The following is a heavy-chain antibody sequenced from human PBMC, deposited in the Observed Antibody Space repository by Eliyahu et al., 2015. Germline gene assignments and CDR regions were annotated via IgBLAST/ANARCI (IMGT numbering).Heavy chain of an antibody. CDR2: IYHSGXT. D-gene: IGHD3-3*01. CDR1: GGSISSXGYS. J-gene: IGHJ6*02. Sequence: QLQLQESGSGLVKPSQTLSLTCAVSGGSISSXGYSWSWIRQPPGKGLEWIGYIYHSGXTYYNPSLKSRVTISVDRSKNQFSLKLSSVTAADTAVYYCARGKRITIFGPVGYGMDVWGQGTTVTVSS. CDR3: ARGKRITIFGPVGYGMDV. V-gene: IGHV4-30-2*01.